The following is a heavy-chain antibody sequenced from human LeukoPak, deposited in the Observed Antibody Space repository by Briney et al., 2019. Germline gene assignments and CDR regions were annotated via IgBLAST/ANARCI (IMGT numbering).Heavy chain of an antibody. CDR2: ISGSGGST. V-gene: IGHV3-23*01. CDR3: AKDSTLGYSGYDLDWYFDL. CDR1: GGSFSGYY. J-gene: IGHJ2*01. Sequence: ETLSLTCAVYGGSFSGYYWSWIRQPPGKGLEWVSAISGSGGSTYYADSVKGRFTISRDNSKNTLYLQMNSLRAEDTAVYYCAKDSTLGYSGYDLDWYFDLWGRGTLVTVSS. D-gene: IGHD5-12*01.